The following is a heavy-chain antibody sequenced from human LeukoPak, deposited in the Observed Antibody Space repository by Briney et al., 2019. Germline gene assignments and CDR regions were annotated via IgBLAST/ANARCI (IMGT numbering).Heavy chain of an antibody. CDR3: ARGRWFDP. Sequence: GGSLRLSCAASGFTFSSYGMHWVRQAPGKGLEWVSFISGSGSTIHFADSVKGRFTISRDNAKNSLYLQMNSLRGEDTAVYYCARGRWFDPWGQGTLVTVSS. V-gene: IGHV3-48*04. CDR2: ISGSGSTI. CDR1: GFTFSSYG. J-gene: IGHJ5*02.